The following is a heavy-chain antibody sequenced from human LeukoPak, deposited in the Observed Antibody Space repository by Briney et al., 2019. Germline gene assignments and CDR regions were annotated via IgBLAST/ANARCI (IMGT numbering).Heavy chain of an antibody. CDR2: IKQDRSEK. Sequence: AGGSLRLSCAASGFTFTNYWMSWVRQAPGKGLELVANIKQDRSEKYYVDSVKGRFTISRDNAKNSLYLQMNSLRAEDTAVYYCARDPTYYYDSSGSTGYFDLWGRGTLVTVSS. V-gene: IGHV3-7*01. CDR3: ARDPTYYYDSSGSTGYFDL. D-gene: IGHD3-22*01. CDR1: GFTFTNYW. J-gene: IGHJ2*01.